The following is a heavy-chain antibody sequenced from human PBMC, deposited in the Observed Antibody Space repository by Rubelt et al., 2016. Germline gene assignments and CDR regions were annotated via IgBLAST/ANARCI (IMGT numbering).Heavy chain of an antibody. CDR3: ARGYCSGGSCYYFDY. V-gene: IGHV1-3*01. Sequence: QVQLVQSGAEVKKPGASVKVSCKASGYTFTSYAMHWVRQAPGQRLGWMGWINAGNGNTKCSQKFQGRVTITRDTSASTAYMELSSLRSEDTAVYYCARGYCSGGSCYYFDYWGQGTLVTVSS. J-gene: IGHJ4*02. CDR1: GYTFTSYA. D-gene: IGHD2-15*01. CDR2: INAGNGNT.